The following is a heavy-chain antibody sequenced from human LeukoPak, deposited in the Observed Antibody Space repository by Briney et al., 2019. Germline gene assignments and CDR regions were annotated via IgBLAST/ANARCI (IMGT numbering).Heavy chain of an antibody. V-gene: IGHV3-30*04. J-gene: IGHJ4*02. CDR2: ISYDGPNK. D-gene: IGHD6-19*01. CDR1: GFTFSSYA. CDR3: ARGVRIAVAGYIDY. Sequence: GGSLRLSCAASGFTFSSYAMHWVRQAPGKGLEWVAAISYDGPNKRYADSVKGRFTISRDNSKNTLYLQMNSLRAEDTAVYYCARGVRIAVAGYIDYWGQGTLVTVSS.